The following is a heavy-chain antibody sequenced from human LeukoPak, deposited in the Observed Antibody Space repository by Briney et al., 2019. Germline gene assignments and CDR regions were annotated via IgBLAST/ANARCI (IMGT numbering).Heavy chain of an antibody. CDR1: GGTFSSYA. V-gene: IGHV1-69*13. CDR3: AAKLNVDYYDSSGYYYGAFDI. CDR2: IIPIFGTA. Sequence: ASVKVSCKASGGTFSSYAISWVRQAPGQGLEWMGGIIPIFGTANYAQKFQGRVTITADESTSTAYMELSGLRSEDTAVYYCAAKLNVDYYDSSGYYYGAFDIWGQGTMVTVSS. J-gene: IGHJ3*02. D-gene: IGHD3-22*01.